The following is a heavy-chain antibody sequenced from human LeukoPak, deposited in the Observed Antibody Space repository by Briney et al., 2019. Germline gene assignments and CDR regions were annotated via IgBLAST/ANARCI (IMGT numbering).Heavy chain of an antibody. CDR1: GESLNYYY. D-gene: IGHD5-24*01. V-gene: IGHV4-34*12. CDR2: VFDGKTT. CDR3: ASGAWATRLHS. Sequence: SETLSLTCAVCGESLNYYYWSWIRQSPEKGLEWIGEVFDGKTTNYNPSLKSRVTISAVTSSNQFSLNLKSVTAADTAVYYCASGAWATRLHSWAQGTLVIVSS. J-gene: IGHJ4*02.